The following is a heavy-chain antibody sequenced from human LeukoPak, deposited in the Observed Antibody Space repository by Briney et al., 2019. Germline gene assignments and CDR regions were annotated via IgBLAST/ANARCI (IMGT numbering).Heavy chain of an antibody. J-gene: IGHJ4*02. CDR1: GYTFTSYD. V-gene: IGHV1-8*01. CDR2: MNPNSGNT. D-gene: IGHD3-9*01. Sequence: ASVKVSCKASGYTFTSYDINWVRQATGQGLEWMGWMNPNSGNTGYAPKFQGRVTMTRNTSISTAYMELSSLRSEDTAVYYCARGTELRYFDWLRDPGVFDYWGQGTLVTVSS. CDR3: ARGTELRYFDWLRDPGVFDY.